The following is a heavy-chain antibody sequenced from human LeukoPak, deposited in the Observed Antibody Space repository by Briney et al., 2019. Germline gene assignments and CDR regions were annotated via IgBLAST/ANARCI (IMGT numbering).Heavy chain of an antibody. Sequence: SETLSLTCAVYGGSFSGYYWSWIRQPPGKGLEWIGEINHSGSTNYNPSLKSRVTISVDTSKNQFSLKLSSVTAADTAVYYCARAGNLDHYYYYMDVWGKGTTVTVSS. V-gene: IGHV4-34*01. CDR3: ARAGNLDHYYYYMDV. J-gene: IGHJ6*03. CDR1: GGSFSGYY. D-gene: IGHD4-23*01. CDR2: INHSGST.